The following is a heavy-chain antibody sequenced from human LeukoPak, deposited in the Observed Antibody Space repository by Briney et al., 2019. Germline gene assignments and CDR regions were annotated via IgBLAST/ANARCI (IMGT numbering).Heavy chain of an antibody. V-gene: IGHV3-21*05. CDR2: MSSSSSYT. CDR3: ARDSHPHYDILTGYSDY. D-gene: IGHD3-9*01. J-gene: IGHJ4*02. CDR1: GFTFSTYG. Sequence: PGGSLRLSCAASGFTFSTYGMHWVRQAPGKGLEWVSYMSSSSSYTNYADSVKGRFTISRDNAKNSLYLQMNSLRAEDTAVYYCARDSHPHYDILTGYSDYWGQGTLVTVSS.